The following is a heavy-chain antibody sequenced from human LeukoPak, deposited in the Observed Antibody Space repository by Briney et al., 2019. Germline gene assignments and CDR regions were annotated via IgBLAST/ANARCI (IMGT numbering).Heavy chain of an antibody. CDR2: IIQDGSEK. V-gene: IGHV3-7*01. D-gene: IGHD3-16*01. Sequence: PGGSLRLSCAASGFTFSSYWMSWVRQAPGKGLEWVANIIQDGSEKHYVDSVRGRFTISRDNAKSSLYLQMTNLRAEDTAVYYCATDSFSFGDLNPGPWGQGTLVTVSS. CDR3: ATDSFSFGDLNPGP. CDR1: GFTFSSYW. J-gene: IGHJ5*02.